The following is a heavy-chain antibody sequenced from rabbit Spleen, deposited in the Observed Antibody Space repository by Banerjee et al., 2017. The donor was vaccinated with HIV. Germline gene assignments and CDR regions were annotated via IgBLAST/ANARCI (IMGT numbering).Heavy chain of an antibody. CDR1: GFSFSSGYY. CDR3: ARDAGGSYYRGYGMDL. Sequence: QQQLVESGGGLVKPGASLTLTCKASGFSFSSGYYMSWVRQAPGKGLEWIGIIYAAKGSTDYASWVNGRFTISSDNAQSTVDLKMTSLTAADTATYFCARDAGGSYYRGYGMDLWGPGTLVTVS. J-gene: IGHJ6*01. D-gene: IGHD8-1*01. V-gene: IGHV1S43*01. CDR2: IYAAKGST.